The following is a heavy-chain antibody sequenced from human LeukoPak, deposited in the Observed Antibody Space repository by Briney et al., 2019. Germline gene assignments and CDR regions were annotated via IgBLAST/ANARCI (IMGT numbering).Heavy chain of an antibody. CDR3: ASEDYSSSWYGSYYYGMDV. J-gene: IGHJ6*04. Sequence: GGSLRLSCAASGFTFSSYGMHWVRQAPGKGLEWVAVISYGGSNKYYADSVKGRFTISRDNSKNTLYLQMNSLRAEDTAVYYCASEDYSSSWYGSYYYGMDVWGKGTTVTVSS. D-gene: IGHD6-13*01. CDR2: ISYGGSNK. CDR1: GFTFSSYG. V-gene: IGHV3-30*03.